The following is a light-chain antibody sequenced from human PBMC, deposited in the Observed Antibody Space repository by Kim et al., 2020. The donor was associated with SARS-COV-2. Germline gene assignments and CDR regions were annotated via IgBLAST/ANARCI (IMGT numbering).Light chain of an antibody. J-gene: IGKJ4*01. CDR3: QQYNAWPLT. V-gene: IGKV3-15*01. CDR1: QAISSN. Sequence: VSPGERATISCRASQAISSNLAWFQQKPGQAPTLLIFGTFTRASVVPARFSGSGSGTEFTLTISSPQSDDSALYFCQQYNAWPLTFGGGTKVDIK. CDR2: GTF.